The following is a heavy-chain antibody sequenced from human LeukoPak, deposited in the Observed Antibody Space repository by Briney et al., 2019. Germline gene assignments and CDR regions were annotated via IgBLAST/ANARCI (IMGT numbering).Heavy chain of an antibody. J-gene: IGHJ3*02. CDR2: ISGSGGST. CDR3: TKFGYYDSSGHDAFDI. V-gene: IGHV3-23*01. CDR1: GFTFSSYA. Sequence: GGSLRLSCAASGFTFSSYAMSWVRQAPGKGLEWVSAISGSGGSTYYADSVKGRFTISRDNSKNTLYLQMNSLRAEDTAVYYCTKFGYYDSSGHDAFDIWGQGTMVTVSS. D-gene: IGHD3-22*01.